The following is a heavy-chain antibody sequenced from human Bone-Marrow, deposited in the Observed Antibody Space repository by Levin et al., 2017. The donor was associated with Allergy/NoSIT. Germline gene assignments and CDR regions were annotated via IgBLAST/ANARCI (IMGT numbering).Heavy chain of an antibody. CDR2: ISLSSSYI. D-gene: IGHD6-13*01. CDR1: GLTFSDYD. J-gene: IGHJ4*02. Sequence: GGSLRLSCIVSGLTFSDYDMNWFRQAPGKGLEWVSSISLSSSYIYYADSVKGRFTISRDNAKNSLYLQMNSLRAEDTAVYYCARVAAAAGSANYWGQGTLVTVSS. V-gene: IGHV3-21*06. CDR3: ARVAAAAGSANY.